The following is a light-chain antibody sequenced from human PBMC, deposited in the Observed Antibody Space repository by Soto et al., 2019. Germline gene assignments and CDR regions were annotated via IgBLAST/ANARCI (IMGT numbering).Light chain of an antibody. CDR3: QQRTNWSQGT. CDR2: DAS. CDR1: QSISSS. Sequence: EIVLTQSPATLSLSPGERAALSCRASQSISSSLAWYQQKPGQAPRLLIYDASNRATGIPARFSGSGSGTDFTLTISSLEPEDFAVYYCQQRTNWSQGTFGQGTKVEIK. V-gene: IGKV3-11*01. J-gene: IGKJ1*01.